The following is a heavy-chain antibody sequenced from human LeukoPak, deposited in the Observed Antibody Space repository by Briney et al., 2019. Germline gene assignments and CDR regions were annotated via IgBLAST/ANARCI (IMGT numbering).Heavy chain of an antibody. CDR2: ICDNGGCT. CDR3: AKPPTTVTTRGFDY. Sequence: GGSLRLSCAASGFIFSSYAMSWVRQAPGKGLQWVSAICDNGGCTYYADSVKGRFTISRDNSKNTLCLQMSGLRAEDTAIYYCAKPPTTVTTRGFDYWGQGTLVTVSP. J-gene: IGHJ4*02. V-gene: IGHV3-23*01. D-gene: IGHD4-17*01. CDR1: GFIFSSYA.